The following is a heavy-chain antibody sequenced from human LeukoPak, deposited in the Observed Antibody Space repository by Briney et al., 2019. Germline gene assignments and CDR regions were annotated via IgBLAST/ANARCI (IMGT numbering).Heavy chain of an antibody. CDR1: GFTFSNCA. CDR3: AKVRIYYDSSGPFDY. CDR2: ISGSGDWT. D-gene: IGHD3-22*01. Sequence: HPGGSLRLSCAASGFTFSNCAMTWVRQAPGKGLEWVSAISGSGDWTYYADSVKGRFTISRDNSKNTLYLQMNSLRAEDTAVYYCAKVRIYYDSSGPFDYWGQGTLVTVSS. J-gene: IGHJ4*02. V-gene: IGHV3-23*01.